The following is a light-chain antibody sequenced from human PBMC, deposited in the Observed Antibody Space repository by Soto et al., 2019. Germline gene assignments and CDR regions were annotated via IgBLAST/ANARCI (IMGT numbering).Light chain of an antibody. CDR2: GAS. CDR1: QRLSRS. J-gene: IGKJ1*01. V-gene: IGKV3-15*01. CDR3: QQYDKWPRT. Sequence: IGMTQSPATLSLYPGERVTRSCSASQRLSRSFAWYQHKPGRSPTLLIYGASARATGIPARFSGGGSGAEYTLTISSLQSEDFAVYYCQQYDKWPRTFGQGTKVDIK.